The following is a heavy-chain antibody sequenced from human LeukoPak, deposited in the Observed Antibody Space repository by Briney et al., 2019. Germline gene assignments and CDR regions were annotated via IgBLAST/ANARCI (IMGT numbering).Heavy chain of an antibody. J-gene: IGHJ4*02. CDR3: TSVKYPFDY. CDR1: GFTFSDHY. Sequence: GGSLRLSCAASGFTFSDHYMDWVRQAPGKGLEWVGRTRNKANNYTTEYAASVKGRFIISRDDSKNSLYLQMNSLKTEDTAVYYCTSVKYPFDYWGQGTLVTVSS. D-gene: IGHD2-2*01. V-gene: IGHV3-72*01. CDR2: TRNKANNYTT.